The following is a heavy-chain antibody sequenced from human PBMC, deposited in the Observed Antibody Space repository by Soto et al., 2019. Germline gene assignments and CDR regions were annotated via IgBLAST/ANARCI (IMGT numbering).Heavy chain of an antibody. V-gene: IGHV3-33*01. CDR2: IWNDGSNS. CDR1: GSTFNNYG. Sequence: AWGSLRLSCAASGSTFNNYGMQLVRQAPGKGLEWLAAIWNDGSNSSYANSVKGRFTISRDNSKNTLYLQMSSLRAEDTAVYYCARRQIPPPTRGAANARGGMDVWGQGTTVTVSS. J-gene: IGHJ6*02. CDR3: ARRQIPPPTRGAANARGGMDV. D-gene: IGHD6-13*01.